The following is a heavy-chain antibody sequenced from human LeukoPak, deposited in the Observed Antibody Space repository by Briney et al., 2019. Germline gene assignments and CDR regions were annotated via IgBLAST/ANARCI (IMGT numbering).Heavy chain of an antibody. CDR1: GFTFSSYG. V-gene: IGHV3-7*03. Sequence: GGSLRLSCAASGFTFSSYGMHWVRQAPGKGLEWVANIKLDGSNKYYVDSVKGRFTISRDNAKNSLYLQMNSLRAEDTALYYCARVRYSSGWYAFDIWGQGTMVTVSS. CDR3: ARVRYSSGWYAFDI. D-gene: IGHD6-19*01. J-gene: IGHJ3*02. CDR2: IKLDGSNK.